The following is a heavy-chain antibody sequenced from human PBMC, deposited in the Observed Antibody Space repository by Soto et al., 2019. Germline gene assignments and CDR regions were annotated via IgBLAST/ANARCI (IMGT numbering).Heavy chain of an antibody. CDR3: AKDRAAAALGRWFDP. CDR1: GFTFDDYA. Sequence: GGSLRFSCAASGFTFDDYAMHWVRQAPGKGLEWVSGISWNSGSIGYADSVKGRFTISRDNAKNSLYLQMNSLRAEDTALYYCAKDRAAAALGRWFDPWGQGTLVTVSS. CDR2: ISWNSGSI. J-gene: IGHJ5*02. V-gene: IGHV3-9*01. D-gene: IGHD6-13*01.